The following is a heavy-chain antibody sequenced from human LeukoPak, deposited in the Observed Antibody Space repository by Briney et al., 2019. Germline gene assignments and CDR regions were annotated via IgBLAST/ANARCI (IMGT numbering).Heavy chain of an antibody. J-gene: IGHJ4*02. CDR3: VKVFFMDY. Sequence: GGSLRLSCAASGFTFSSYGMSWIRQAPGKGLEWVSAISVSGGSTNYADSVKGRFTISRDNSKNTLYLQMNSLRAEDTAVYYCVKVFFMDYWGQGTLVTVSS. CDR1: GFTFSSYG. D-gene: IGHD2-8*01. V-gene: IGHV3-23*01. CDR2: ISVSGGST.